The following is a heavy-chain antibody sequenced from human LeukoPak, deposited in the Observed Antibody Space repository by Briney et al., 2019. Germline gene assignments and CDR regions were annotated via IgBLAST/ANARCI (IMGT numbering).Heavy chain of an antibody. J-gene: IGHJ6*03. CDR1: GGSISSSSYY. D-gene: IGHD1-1*01. CDR2: IYYSGST. Sequence: PSETLSLTCTVYGGSISSSSYYWGWIRQPPGKGLEWIGSIYYSGSTYYNPSLKSRVTISLDTSKNQFSLKLSSVTAADTAVYYCASQVRLERRYYYYYMDVWDKGTTVTVSS. CDR3: ASQVRLERRYYYYYMDV. V-gene: IGHV4-39*07.